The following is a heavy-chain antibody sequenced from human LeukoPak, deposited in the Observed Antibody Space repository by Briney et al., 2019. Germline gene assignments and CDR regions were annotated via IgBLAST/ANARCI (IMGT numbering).Heavy chain of an antibody. CDR2: VLFTGSA. CDR1: GGSISNGLYY. J-gene: IGHJ4*02. D-gene: IGHD6-13*01. CDR3: ALIAAAGTEFDY. V-gene: IGHV4-39*07. Sequence: KASETLSLTCTVSGGSISNGLYYWDWIRQPPGKGLEWIGSVLFTGSAWVNPPLNSRVTMSVDTTKNQFSLKLSSVTAADTAVYYCALIAAAGTEFDYWGQGTLVTVSS.